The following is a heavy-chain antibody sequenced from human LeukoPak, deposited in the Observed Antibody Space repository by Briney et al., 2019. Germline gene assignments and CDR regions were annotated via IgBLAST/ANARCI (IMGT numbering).Heavy chain of an antibody. V-gene: IGHV3-23*01. Sequence: QTGGSLRLSRAASGFTFSTYAMSWVRQAPGKGLEWVSGISGSGDNTYYADSAKGRFTISRDNSKNTVYLQMNSLRAEDTALYYCAKDVCGNYCSFDVWGQGTMVTVSS. CDR2: ISGSGDNT. CDR3: AKDVCGNYCSFDV. J-gene: IGHJ3*01. CDR1: GFTFSTYA. D-gene: IGHD1-26*01.